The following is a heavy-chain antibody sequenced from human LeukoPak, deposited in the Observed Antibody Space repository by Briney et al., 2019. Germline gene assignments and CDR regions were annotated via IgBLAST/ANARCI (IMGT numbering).Heavy chain of an antibody. CDR3: TSHVVVVANYFDY. CDR1: GFTFSGSA. V-gene: IGHV3-73*01. J-gene: IGHJ4*02. Sequence: GGSLRLSCAASGFTFSGSAMHWVRQASGKELEWVGRIRSKANSYATAYAASVKGRFTISRDDSKNTAYLQMNSLKTEDTAVYYCTSHVVVVANYFDYWGQGTLVTVSS. CDR2: IRSKANSYAT. D-gene: IGHD2-15*01.